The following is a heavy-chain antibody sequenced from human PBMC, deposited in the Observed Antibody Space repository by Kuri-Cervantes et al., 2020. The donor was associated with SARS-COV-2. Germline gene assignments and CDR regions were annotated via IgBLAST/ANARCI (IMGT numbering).Heavy chain of an antibody. J-gene: IGHJ6*02. D-gene: IGHD3-3*01. Sequence: GESLKISCATSGSTFSIFWMTWVRQAPGKGLEWVANINQDGSEKSYVDSVKGRFTISRDNAKNSLYLQMNSLRAEDTAVYYCERGTLVPYYYDALDVWGQGTTVTVSS. CDR3: ERGTLVPYYYDALDV. V-gene: IGHV3-7*04. CDR1: GSTFSIFW. CDR2: INQDGSEK.